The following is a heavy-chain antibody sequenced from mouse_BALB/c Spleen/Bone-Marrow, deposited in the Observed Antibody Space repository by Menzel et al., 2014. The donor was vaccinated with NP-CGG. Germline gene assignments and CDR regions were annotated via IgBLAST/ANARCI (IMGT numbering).Heavy chain of an antibody. D-gene: IGHD2-3*01. CDR1: GYAFTNYL. J-gene: IGHJ4*01. V-gene: IGHV1-54*03. CDR2: INPGSGGI. Sequence: VQLQQSGTDLVRPGTSVKVSCKASGYAFTNYLIEWIKQRPGQGLEWIGVINPGSGGINYNERFKDKATLTADKSSSTAYMQLSSLTSDDSAVYFCARSIYDGYSEAMDYWGQGTSVDVSS. CDR3: ARSIYDGYSEAMDY.